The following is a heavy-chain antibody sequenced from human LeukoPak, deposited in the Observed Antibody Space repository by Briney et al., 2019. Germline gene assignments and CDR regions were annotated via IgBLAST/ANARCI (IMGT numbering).Heavy chain of an antibody. J-gene: IGHJ4*02. D-gene: IGHD2-8*01. CDR2: ITNTGGST. CDR1: GFTFSSYS. Sequence: GGPLRLSCAASGFTFSSYSMSWVRQAPGKGLEYVSGITNTGGSTYYTDSVKGRFTISRDNSKKTLHLQMNSLRAEDTAVYYCAKDLGVAVWGQGTLVTVSS. CDR3: AKDLGVAV. V-gene: IGHV3-23*01.